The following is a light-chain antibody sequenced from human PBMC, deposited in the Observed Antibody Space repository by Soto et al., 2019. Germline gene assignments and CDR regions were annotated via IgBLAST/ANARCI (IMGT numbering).Light chain of an antibody. J-gene: IGKJ1*01. V-gene: IGKV1-5*01. CDR3: QQYNSYPWT. CDR2: DAS. Sequence: DIQMTQSPSTLSASEGDRVTITCRASQSISSWLAWYQQKPGKAPKLLIYDASSLESGVPSRFSGSGSGTEFTLTISSLQPDDFATYYCQQYNSYPWTFGQGTKVDNK. CDR1: QSISSW.